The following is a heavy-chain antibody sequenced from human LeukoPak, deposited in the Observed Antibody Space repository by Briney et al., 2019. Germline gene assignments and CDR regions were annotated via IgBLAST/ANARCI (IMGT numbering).Heavy chain of an antibody. CDR2: ISSSGSTI. Sequence: GGSLRFSCAASGFTFSSYEMNWVRQAPGKGLEGVSYISSSGSTIYYADSVKGRFTISRDNAKNSLYLQMNSLRAEDTAVYYCAELGITMIGGVWGKGTAVTISS. CDR1: GFTFSSYE. V-gene: IGHV3-48*03. CDR3: AELGITMIGGV. J-gene: IGHJ6*04. D-gene: IGHD3-10*02.